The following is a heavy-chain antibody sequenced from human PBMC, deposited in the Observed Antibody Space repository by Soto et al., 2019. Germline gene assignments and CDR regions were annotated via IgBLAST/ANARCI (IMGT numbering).Heavy chain of an antibody. V-gene: IGHV3-48*02. CDR3: GRDGKRVFNRDV. Sequence: GGSLILSCEGSGFTFSTYNMDWVRQAPGKGLEWVSYITNTGGTIYYADSVRGRFTISRNNAKNTLFLQMNSLRDDDTAVYYSGRDGKRVFNRDVGAQGTTVTFSS. CDR1: GFTFSTYN. CDR2: ITNTGGTI. J-gene: IGHJ6*02.